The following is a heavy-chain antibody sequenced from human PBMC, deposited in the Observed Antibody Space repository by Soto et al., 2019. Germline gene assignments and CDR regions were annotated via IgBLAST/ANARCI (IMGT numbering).Heavy chain of an antibody. J-gene: IGHJ6*02. V-gene: IGHV3-7*01. CDR2: IKQDGNEK. CDR3: ARAVGGYSYGYYYYYGLDV. CDR1: GFTFSSYW. Sequence: PGGSLRLSCAASGFTFSSYWMSWVRQAPGKGLEWVANIKQDGNEKYYVDSVKGRFTISRDNAKNSLYLQMNSLRAEDTAVYYCARAVGGYSYGYYYYYGLDVWGQGTTVTVSS. D-gene: IGHD5-18*01.